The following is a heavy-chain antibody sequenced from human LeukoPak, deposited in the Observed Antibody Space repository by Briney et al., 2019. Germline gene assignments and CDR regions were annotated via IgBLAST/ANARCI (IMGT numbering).Heavy chain of an antibody. J-gene: IGHJ4*02. D-gene: IGHD4-17*01. Sequence: GGSLRLSCAASGFTFSSYGMHWVRQAPGKGLEWVAFIRYDGSNKYYADSVKGRFTISRDNSKNTLYLQMNSLRTEDTAVYYCAKDLTTVTTQGDYWGQGTLVTVPS. V-gene: IGHV3-30*02. CDR2: IRYDGSNK. CDR1: GFTFSSYG. CDR3: AKDLTTVTTQGDY.